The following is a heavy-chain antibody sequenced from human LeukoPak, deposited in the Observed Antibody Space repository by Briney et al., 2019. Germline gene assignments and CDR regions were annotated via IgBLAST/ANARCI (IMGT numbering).Heavy chain of an antibody. CDR3: ARVRDGYNDAYDI. CDR1: GYTFTGYL. CDR2: INPNSGGT. V-gene: IGHV1-2*02. Sequence: ASVKVSCKASGYTFTGYLMHWVRRAPGQGLEWMGWINPNSGGTNYAQKFQGRVTMTRDTSINTAYMELSRLRSDDTAVYYCARVRDGYNDAYDIWGQGTMVTVTS. D-gene: IGHD5-24*01. J-gene: IGHJ3*02.